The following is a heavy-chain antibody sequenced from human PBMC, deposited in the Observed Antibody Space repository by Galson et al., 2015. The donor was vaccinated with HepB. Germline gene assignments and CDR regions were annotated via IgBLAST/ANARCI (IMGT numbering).Heavy chain of an antibody. Sequence: SVKVSCKASGGTFSSYAISWVRQAPGQGLEWMGGIIPIFGTANYAQKFQGRVTITADESTSTAYMELSSLRSEDTAVYYCAERGNYYDSSGYSHWGQGTLVTVSS. CDR1: GGTFSSYA. D-gene: IGHD3-22*01. V-gene: IGHV1-69*13. CDR2: IIPIFGTA. CDR3: AERGNYYDSSGYSH. J-gene: IGHJ4*02.